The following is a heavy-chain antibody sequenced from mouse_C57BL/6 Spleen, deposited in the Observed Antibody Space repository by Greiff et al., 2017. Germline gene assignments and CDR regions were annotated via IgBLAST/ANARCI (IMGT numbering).Heavy chain of an antibody. CDR3: AREGLPYAIDY. J-gene: IGHJ4*01. D-gene: IGHD2-4*01. Sequence: EVQLQQSGPELVKPGASVKIPCKASGYTFTDYNMDWVKQSHGKSLEWIGDINPNNGGTIYNQKFKGKATLTVDKSSSTAYMELRSLTSEDTAVYYCAREGLPYAIDYWGQGTSVTVSS. V-gene: IGHV1-18*01. CDR2: INPNNGGT. CDR1: GYTFTDYN.